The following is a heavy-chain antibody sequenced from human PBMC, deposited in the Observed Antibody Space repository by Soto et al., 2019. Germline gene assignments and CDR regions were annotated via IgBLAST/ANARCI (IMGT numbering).Heavy chain of an antibody. CDR2: IIPIFGTA. V-gene: IGHV1-69*01. D-gene: IGHD5-12*01. CDR1: GGTFSSYA. Sequence: QVQLVQSGAEVKKPGSSVKVSCKASGGTFSSYAISWVRQAPGQGLEWMGGIIPIFGTANYAQKFQGRVTITSDESTNTVYMELSSLRAEDTAVYYGAIDCRGRWLQDYFDYLGQGTLVTVSS. CDR3: AIDCRGRWLQDYFDY. J-gene: IGHJ4*02.